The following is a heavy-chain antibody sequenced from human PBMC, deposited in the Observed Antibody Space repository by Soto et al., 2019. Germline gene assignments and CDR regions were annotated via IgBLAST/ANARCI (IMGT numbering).Heavy chain of an antibody. CDR3: ARSRWLQF. Sequence: NPSETLSLTCTVSGGSISSYYWSWIRQPPGKGLEWIGYISYSGSTNYNPSLKSRVTISVDTSKNQFSLKLSSVTAADTAVYYCARSRWLQFWGQGTLVTVSS. V-gene: IGHV4-59*01. D-gene: IGHD5-12*01. CDR2: ISYSGST. J-gene: IGHJ4*02. CDR1: GGSISSYY.